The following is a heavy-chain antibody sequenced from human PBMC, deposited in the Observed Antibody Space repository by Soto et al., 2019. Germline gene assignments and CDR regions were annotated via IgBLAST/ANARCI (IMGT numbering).Heavy chain of an antibody. CDR1: GGTFSSYA. J-gene: IGHJ5*02. CDR3: ARGSSTTVTTYWFDP. Sequence: SVKVSCKASGGTFSSYAISWVRQAPGQGLEWMGGIIPIFGTANYAQKFQGRVTITADESTGTAYMELSSLRSEDTAVYYCARGSSTTVTTYWFDPWGQGTLVTVSS. V-gene: IGHV1-69*13. D-gene: IGHD4-17*01. CDR2: IIPIFGTA.